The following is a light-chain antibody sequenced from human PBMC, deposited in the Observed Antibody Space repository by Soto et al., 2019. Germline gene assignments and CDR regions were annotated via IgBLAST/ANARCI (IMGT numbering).Light chain of an antibody. CDR2: DVN. V-gene: IGLV2-11*01. CDR1: NMDVGAYNY. Sequence: QSALTQPRSVSGSPGQSVTISCTGTNMDVGAYNYVSWYQQHPGKAPKLIIYDVNKRPSGVPDRFSGSKSGITASLTISGHQAEDEADYHCFSFSGGIGGGTKLTVL. CDR3: FSFSGG. J-gene: IGLJ2*01.